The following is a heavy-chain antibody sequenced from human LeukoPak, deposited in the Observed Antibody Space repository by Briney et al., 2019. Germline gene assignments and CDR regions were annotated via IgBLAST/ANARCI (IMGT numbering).Heavy chain of an antibody. CDR2: IHTSGST. CDR3: ARDPEGHDYYFDY. V-gene: IGHV4-4*07. Sequence: PSETLSLTCTVSGGSTSNYFCTWLRQSAGKGLEWIGRIHTSGSTNYNPSLKSRVSMSVDTSKNQFSLKLSSVTAADTAVYYCARDPEGHDYYFDYWGQGALVTVSS. D-gene: IGHD3-10*01. J-gene: IGHJ4*02. CDR1: GGSTSNYF.